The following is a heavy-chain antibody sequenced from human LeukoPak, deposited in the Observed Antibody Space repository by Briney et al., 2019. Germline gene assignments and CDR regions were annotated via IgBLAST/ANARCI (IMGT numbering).Heavy chain of an antibody. D-gene: IGHD3-10*01. CDR1: GFTFSSYA. Sequence: GGSLRLSCAASGFTFSSYAMSWVRQAPGKGLEWVSAISGSGGSTYYADSVKGRFTISRDNSKNTLYLQMNSLRAEDTAVYYCAKFLVRGVIIAYFDYWGQGTLVTVSS. CDR3: AKFLVRGVIIAYFDY. V-gene: IGHV3-23*01. J-gene: IGHJ4*02. CDR2: ISGSGGST.